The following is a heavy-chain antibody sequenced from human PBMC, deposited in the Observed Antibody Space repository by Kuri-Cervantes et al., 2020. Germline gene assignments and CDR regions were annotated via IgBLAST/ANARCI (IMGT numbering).Heavy chain of an antibody. CDR3: ARDRKTTYYDFWSGYSTFRYYYGMDV. CDR2: ISYDGSNQ. J-gene: IGHJ6*02. D-gene: IGHD3-3*01. V-gene: IGHV3-30-3*01. Sequence: GESLKISCAASGFTFTSYAMHWVRQAPGKGLEWVAVISYDGSNQYCADSVKGRFTISRDNAKNSLYLQMNSLRAEDTAVYYCARDRKTTYYDFWSGYSTFRYYYGMDVWGQGTTVTVSS. CDR1: GFTFTSYA.